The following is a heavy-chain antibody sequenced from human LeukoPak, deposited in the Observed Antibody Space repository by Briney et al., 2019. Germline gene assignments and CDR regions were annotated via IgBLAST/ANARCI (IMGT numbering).Heavy chain of an antibody. CDR3: ARAGYCSGGSCYPAHFDS. CDR2: INPNSGGT. D-gene: IGHD2-15*01. Sequence: ASVKVSCTASGYTFTGYYMHWVRQAPGQGREGMGWINPNSGGTNYAQKFQGRVTITRDTSISTAYMELSRLRSDDTAVYYCARAGYCSGGSCYPAHFDSWGQGTLVT. V-gene: IGHV1-2*02. J-gene: IGHJ4*02. CDR1: GYTFTGYY.